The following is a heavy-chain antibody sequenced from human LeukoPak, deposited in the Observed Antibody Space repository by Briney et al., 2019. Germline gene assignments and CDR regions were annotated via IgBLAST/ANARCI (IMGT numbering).Heavy chain of an antibody. J-gene: IGHJ4*02. V-gene: IGHV1-3*01. D-gene: IGHD6-19*01. CDR1: GYTFTSYS. CDR3: ARAYDSGCNY. Sequence: ASVKGSCKASGYTFTSYSIHWVRPAPRQKLEWMGLINAANGNTRYSQTFQDRVTITRDTSASTAYMELSSLRSEDTAVYYCARAYDSGCNYWGQGTLVTVSS. CDR2: INAANGNT.